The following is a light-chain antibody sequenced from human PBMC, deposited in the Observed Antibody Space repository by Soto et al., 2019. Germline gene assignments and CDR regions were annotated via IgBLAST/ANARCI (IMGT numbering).Light chain of an antibody. CDR2: EVS. CDR3: ISYTSSSTWV. Sequence: QSALTQPASVSGSPGQSITISCTGTSSDVGAYNYVSWYQQHPGKAPKLMIYEVSNRPSGVSDRFSGSRSGNTVSLTISGLQAEDESDYYCISYTSSSTWVFGGGTKVTVL. CDR1: SSDVGAYNY. J-gene: IGLJ3*02. V-gene: IGLV2-14*01.